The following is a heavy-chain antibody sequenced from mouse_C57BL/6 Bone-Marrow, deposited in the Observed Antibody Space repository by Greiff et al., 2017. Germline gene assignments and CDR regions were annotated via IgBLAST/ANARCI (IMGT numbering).Heavy chain of an antibody. J-gene: IGHJ3*01. CDR3: ARSYYGYDAFAY. Sequence: VKLMESGPGILQSSQTLSLTCSFSGFSLSTSSMGVSWIRQPSGKGLEWLAHIYWDDDKRYNPSLKSRLTISKDTSRNQVFLKITSVDTADTATYYCARSYYGYDAFAYWGQGTLVTVSA. V-gene: IGHV8-12*01. CDR1: GFSLSTSSMG. D-gene: IGHD2-2*01. CDR2: IYWDDDK.